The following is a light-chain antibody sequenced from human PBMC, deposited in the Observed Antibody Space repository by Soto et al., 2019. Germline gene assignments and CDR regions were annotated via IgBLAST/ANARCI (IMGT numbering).Light chain of an antibody. CDR2: GAS. CDR1: QSIGLA. CDR3: QHYAGGSRIT. Sequence: EVVLTQSPATLSFSPGERATLSCRAGQSIGLAIAWYQHKPGQAPRLLISGASSRATGIPDRFSGSGFGTDFTLTISRLEPEDFALYYCQHYAGGSRITFGQGTRLEIK. J-gene: IGKJ5*01. V-gene: IGKV3-20*01.